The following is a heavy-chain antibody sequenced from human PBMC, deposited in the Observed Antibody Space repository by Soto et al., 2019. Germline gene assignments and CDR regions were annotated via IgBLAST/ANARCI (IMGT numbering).Heavy chain of an antibody. CDR3: ARGAGIQQRTDFDY. CDR2: IIPILGIA. J-gene: IGHJ4*02. Sequence: QVQLVQSGAEVKKPGSSVKVSCKASGGTFSSYTISWVRQAPGQGLEWMGRIIPILGIANYAQKFQGRVTITADKSTSTAYMELSRLRSEDTAVYYCARGAGIQQRTDFDYWGQGTLVTVSS. V-gene: IGHV1-69*02. CDR1: GGTFSSYT. D-gene: IGHD5-18*01.